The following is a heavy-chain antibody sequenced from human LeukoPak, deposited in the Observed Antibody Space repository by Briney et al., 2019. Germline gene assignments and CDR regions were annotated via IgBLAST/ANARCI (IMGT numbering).Heavy chain of an antibody. V-gene: IGHV4-39*01. Sequence: SETLSLTCTVSGGSISSSSYYWGWIRQPPGKGLEWIGSIYYSGSTYYNPSLKSRVTISVDTSKNQFSLKLSSVTAADTAVYYCARPHVDRLFDYWGQGTLVTVSS. CDR2: IYYSGST. J-gene: IGHJ4*02. D-gene: IGHD3-10*02. CDR1: GGSISSSSYY. CDR3: ARPHVDRLFDY.